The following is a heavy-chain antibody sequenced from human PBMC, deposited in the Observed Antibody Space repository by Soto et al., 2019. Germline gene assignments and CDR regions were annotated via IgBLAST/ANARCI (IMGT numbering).Heavy chain of an antibody. CDR1: GGSISSFY. CDR3: ARGRHSGYVLFDY. D-gene: IGHD5-12*01. Sequence: SETLSLTCTVSGGSISSFYWSWIRQPPGKGLEWIGYIYYSGSTNYNPSLKSRVTISVDTSKNQFSLKLSSVTAADTAVYYCARGRHSGYVLFDYWGQGTLVTVSS. CDR2: IYYSGST. V-gene: IGHV4-59*01. J-gene: IGHJ4*02.